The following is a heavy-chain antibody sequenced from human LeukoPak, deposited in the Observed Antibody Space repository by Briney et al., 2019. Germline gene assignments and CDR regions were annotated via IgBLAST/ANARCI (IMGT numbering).Heavy chain of an antibody. J-gene: IGHJ5*02. CDR2: IYYSGST. V-gene: IGHV4-39*07. CDR3: ARDSRSSSWYDRFNWFDP. D-gene: IGHD6-13*01. CDR1: GGSISSSSYY. Sequence: SETLSLTCTVSGGSISSSSYYWGWIRQPPGKGLEWIGSIYYSGSTYYNPSLKSRVTISVDTSKNQFSLKLSSVTAADTAVYYCARDSRSSSWYDRFNWFDPWGQGTLVTVSS.